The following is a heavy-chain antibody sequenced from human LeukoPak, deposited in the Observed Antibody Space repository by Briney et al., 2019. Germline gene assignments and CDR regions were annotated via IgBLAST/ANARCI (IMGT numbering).Heavy chain of an antibody. CDR3: AKSFGVQWLVDYYMDV. CDR2: ISGSGGGA. D-gene: IGHD6-19*01. Sequence: PGGSLRLSCAASGFTFSSYAMSWVRQAPGKGLEWVPAISGSGGGAYHADSVKGRFTISRDNSKNTLYLQVNSLRAEDTAVYYCAKSFGVQWLVDYYMDVWGKGTTVTVSS. J-gene: IGHJ6*03. V-gene: IGHV3-23*01. CDR1: GFTFSSYA.